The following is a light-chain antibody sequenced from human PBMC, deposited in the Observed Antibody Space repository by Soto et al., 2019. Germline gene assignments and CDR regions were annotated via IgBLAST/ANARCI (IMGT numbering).Light chain of an antibody. CDR3: QQYKLYPIYT. CDR1: QTISNW. Sequence: DIQMTRSPSTLSASGGDRVTITCRARQTISNWLAWYQQKPGKAHMLLIYKPSSLESGVPSRFSGSGSGTEVTLTISSLQPDDFATYYCQQYKLYPIYTFGQGTQLERK. J-gene: IGKJ2*01. CDR2: KPS. V-gene: IGKV1-5*03.